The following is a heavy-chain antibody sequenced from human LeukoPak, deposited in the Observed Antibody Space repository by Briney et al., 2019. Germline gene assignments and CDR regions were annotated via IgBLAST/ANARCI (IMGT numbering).Heavy chain of an antibody. CDR1: GFTFSTYA. CDR3: AREGDSRWGELSP. D-gene: IGHD3-16*02. J-gene: IGHJ1*01. Sequence: PGRSLRLSCAASGFTFSTYAIHWVRQAPGKGLEWVAVIWYDGSEQYYADSVKGRFIISRDNSKSTSDLQMYSLRAEDTAVYYCAREGDSRWGELSPWGQGTLVTVSA. V-gene: IGHV3-33*01. CDR2: IWYDGSEQ.